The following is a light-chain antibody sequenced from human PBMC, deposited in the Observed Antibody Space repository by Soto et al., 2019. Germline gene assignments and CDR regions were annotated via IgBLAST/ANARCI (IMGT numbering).Light chain of an antibody. V-gene: IGKV4-1*01. CDR3: QHYYSNSIT. J-gene: IGKJ5*01. CDR1: QSVLYSSTNKNY. Sequence: DILMTQSPDSLALSLGERATINCKSSQSVLYSSTNKNYLAWYQQKPRQPPNLLIYWASTREPGVPDRFSGSGSGTDFTLTISSLQAEDAAVYYCQHYYSNSITFGQGTRLEIK. CDR2: WAS.